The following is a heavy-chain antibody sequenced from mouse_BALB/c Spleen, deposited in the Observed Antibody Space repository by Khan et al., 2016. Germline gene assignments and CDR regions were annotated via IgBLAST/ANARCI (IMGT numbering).Heavy chain of an antibody. Sequence: EVQLQESGPGLVKPSQSLSLTCTVTGYSITSDYAWNWIRQFPGNKLEWMGYISYSGHTGYNPSLKSRISITRDTSMNQFFLQLNSVTTEDTGTYYCARWVRNTLDYWGPGTSVPVSS. CDR3: ARWVRNTLDY. J-gene: IGHJ4*01. CDR1: GYSITSDYA. CDR2: ISYSGHT. V-gene: IGHV3-2*02. D-gene: IGHD2-14*01.